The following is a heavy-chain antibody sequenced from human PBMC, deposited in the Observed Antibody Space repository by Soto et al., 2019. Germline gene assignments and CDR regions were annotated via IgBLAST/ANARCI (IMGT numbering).Heavy chain of an antibody. V-gene: IGHV4-59*01. D-gene: IGHD3-10*01. Sequence: QVQLQESGPGLVKPSETLSLTCTVSGGSISSYYWSWIRQPPGKGLEWIGYIYYSGSTNYNPSLKRRVTISVDTSKNQFPLKLSSVTAADTAVYYCARGGGDRRSWFDPWGQGTLVTVSS. CDR3: ARGGGDRRSWFDP. J-gene: IGHJ5*02. CDR2: IYYSGST. CDR1: GGSISSYY.